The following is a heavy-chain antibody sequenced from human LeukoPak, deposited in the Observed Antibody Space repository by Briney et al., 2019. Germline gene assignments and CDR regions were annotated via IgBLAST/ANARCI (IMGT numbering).Heavy chain of an antibody. CDR2: IYYSGST. V-gene: IGHV4-39*07. Sequence: SETLSLTCTVSGGSISSTTYYWGWIRQPPGKGLEWIGSIYYSGSTYYNPSLKCRVTISVDTSNNQFSLKLTSVTAADTAVYYCARERSMVRGLSWFDPWGQGTLVTVSS. CDR3: ARERSMVRGLSWFDP. J-gene: IGHJ5*02. CDR1: GGSISSTTYY. D-gene: IGHD3-10*01.